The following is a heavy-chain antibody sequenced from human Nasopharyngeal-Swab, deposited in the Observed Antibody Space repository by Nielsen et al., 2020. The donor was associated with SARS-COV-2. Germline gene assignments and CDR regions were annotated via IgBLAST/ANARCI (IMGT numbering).Heavy chain of an antibody. D-gene: IGHD1-1*01. CDR3: ARSGTTKYGLDV. J-gene: IGHJ6*01. Sequence: SEPLSLTCSVSGGSISGYFLSWIRQPAGEGLEWIGRFYTSGSTNYNPSLKSRVTPSIDMSKNQFSLELRSVTAADTAFYYCARSGTTKYGLDVWGQGTTVIVSS. CDR2: FYTSGST. CDR1: GGSISGYF. V-gene: IGHV4-4*07.